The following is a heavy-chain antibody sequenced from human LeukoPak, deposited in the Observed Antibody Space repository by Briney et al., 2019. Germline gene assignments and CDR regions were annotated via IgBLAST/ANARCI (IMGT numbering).Heavy chain of an antibody. CDR2: ISAYNGDT. CDR1: GYTFNTYG. V-gene: IGHV1-18*01. D-gene: IGHD2-8*02. CDR3: AREPTGGSLEIDY. J-gene: IGHJ4*02. Sequence: GASVKVSCKASGYTFNTYGIIWVRQAPGQGLEWMGWISAYNGDTTYAQKLQGRVTLTTDASTSTAYMELRSLRSDDTAVYYCAREPTGGSLEIDYWGQGTLVTVSS.